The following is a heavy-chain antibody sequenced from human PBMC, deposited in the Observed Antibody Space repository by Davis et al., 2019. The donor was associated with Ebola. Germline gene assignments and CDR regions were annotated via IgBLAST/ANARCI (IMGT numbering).Heavy chain of an antibody. D-gene: IGHD2-15*01. Sequence: SETLSLTCAVSGGSISSGGYSWSWIRQPPGKGLEWIGYIYYSGSTYYNPSLKSRVTISVDTSKNQFSLKLSSVTAADTAVYYCAREGERYCSGGSCYYRPYYYGMDVWGQGTTVTVSS. CDR2: IYYSGST. V-gene: IGHV4-31*11. CDR1: GGSISSGGYS. CDR3: AREGERYCSGGSCYYRPYYYGMDV. J-gene: IGHJ6*02.